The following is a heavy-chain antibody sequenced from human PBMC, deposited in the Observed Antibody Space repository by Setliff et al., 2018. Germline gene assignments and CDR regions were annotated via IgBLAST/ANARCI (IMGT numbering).Heavy chain of an antibody. CDR1: GFTFSAYG. V-gene: IGHV3-33*08. CDR3: ATSVGATTTSYYYMDV. Sequence: GGSLRLSCAASGFTFSAYGMHWVRQAPGKGLEWVAVVSYDGSNKWYADSVKGRFTISRDDFKNTLYLQMNSLRADDTAVYYCATSVGATTTSYYYMDVWGKGTTVTVSS. D-gene: IGHD1-26*01. CDR2: VSYDGSNK. J-gene: IGHJ6*03.